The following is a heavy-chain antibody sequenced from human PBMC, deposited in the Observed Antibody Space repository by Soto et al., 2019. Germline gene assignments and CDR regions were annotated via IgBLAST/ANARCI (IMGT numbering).Heavy chain of an antibody. D-gene: IGHD3-3*01. CDR3: ARPGGFWSGSYTDDY. J-gene: IGHJ4*02. CDR2: IYSGGRT. CDR1: GFTGISDY. Sequence: GGSHRHSSAALGFTGISDYMSWVRQATGKGLEWVSVIYSGGRTYYADSVKGRFTISRDNSKNTLYLQMNSLRVEDTAVYYCARPGGFWSGSYTDDYWGQGTLVTVSS. V-gene: IGHV3-66*04.